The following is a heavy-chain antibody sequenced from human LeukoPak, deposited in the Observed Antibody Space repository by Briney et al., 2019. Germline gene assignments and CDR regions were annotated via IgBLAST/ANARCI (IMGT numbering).Heavy chain of an antibody. Sequence: SVKVSCKASGGTFSSYAISWVRQAPGQGLEWMGRIIPIFGIANYAQKFQGRVTITADKSMSTAYMELSSVRSEDTGVYYCARDTGLDVWGQGTTVTVSS. V-gene: IGHV1-69*04. CDR2: IIPIFGIA. J-gene: IGHJ6*02. CDR1: GGTFSSYA. CDR3: ARDTGLDV.